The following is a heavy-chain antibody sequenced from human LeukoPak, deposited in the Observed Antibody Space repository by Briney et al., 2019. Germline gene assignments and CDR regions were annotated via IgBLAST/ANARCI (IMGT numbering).Heavy chain of an antibody. CDR1: GFTFSSYA. J-gene: IGHJ4*02. D-gene: IGHD6-19*01. CDR3: ARDRLQNIAVAGPSVMIS. CDR2: ISYDGSNK. Sequence: PGGSLRLSCAASGFTFSSYAMHWVRQAPGKGLEWVAVISYDGSNKYYADSVKGRFTISRDNSKNTLYLQMDSLRAEDTAVYYCARDRLQNIAVAGPSVMISWGQGTLVTVSS. V-gene: IGHV3-30*04.